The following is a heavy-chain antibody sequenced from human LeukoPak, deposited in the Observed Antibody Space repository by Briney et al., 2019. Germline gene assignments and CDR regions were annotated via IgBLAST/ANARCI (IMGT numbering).Heavy chain of an antibody. CDR1: AYSFTSYW. CDR2: IYPGDSDT. J-gene: IGHJ6*02. Sequence: GESLMISSKAAAYSFTSYWIGWVRHMPAKGLEWMGIIYPGDSDTRYSPSFQGQVTISADKSISTAYLQWSSLKASDTAMYYCASGTLWYYYGMDVWGQGTTVTVSS. CDR3: ASGTLWYYYGMDV. V-gene: IGHV5-51*01. D-gene: IGHD3-10*01.